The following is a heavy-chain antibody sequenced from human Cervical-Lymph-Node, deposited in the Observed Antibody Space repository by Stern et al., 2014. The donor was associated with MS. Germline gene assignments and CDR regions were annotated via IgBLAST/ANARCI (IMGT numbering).Heavy chain of an antibody. D-gene: IGHD1-26*01. CDR1: GGSISSSGYY. CDR2: IHDSGST. CDR3: ATTRWDLFTWNWFDP. J-gene: IGHJ5*02. V-gene: IGHV4-61*02. Sequence: QVQLVQSGPGLVKHSQTLSLTCTVYGGSISSSGYYWSWIRQPADKGLEWIGRIHDSGSTYYNPSLQSPVTISMDTAKNQFSLKLPSVTAADTAVYYCATTRWDLFTWNWFDPWGQGTLVTVSS.